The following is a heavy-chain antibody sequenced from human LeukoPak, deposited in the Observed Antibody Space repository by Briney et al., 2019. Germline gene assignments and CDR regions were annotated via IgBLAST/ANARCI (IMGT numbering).Heavy chain of an antibody. CDR1: GFIFSTYE. CDR3: ARERQSCGGDCSDH. Sequence: PGGSLRLSCAASGFIFSTYEMNWVRQAPGKGLEWISYIHIGSSNICYADSVKGRFTISGDDAKNSLYLQMDSLRAEDTAVYYCARERQSCGGDCSDHWGQGTLVTVSS. J-gene: IGHJ4*02. D-gene: IGHD2-21*01. V-gene: IGHV3-48*03. CDR2: IHIGSSNI.